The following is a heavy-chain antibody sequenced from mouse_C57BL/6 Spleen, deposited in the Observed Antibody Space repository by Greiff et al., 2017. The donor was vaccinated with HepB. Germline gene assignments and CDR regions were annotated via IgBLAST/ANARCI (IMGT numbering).Heavy chain of an antibody. CDR3: ARRGLGRGAMDY. D-gene: IGHD4-1*01. V-gene: IGHV5-6*01. Sequence: EVKLMESGGDLVKPGGSLKLSCAASGFTFSSYGMSWVRQTPDKRLEWVATISSGGSYTYYPDSVKGRFTISRDNAKNTLYLQMSSLKSEDTAMYYCARRGLGRGAMDYWGQGTSVTVSS. J-gene: IGHJ4*01. CDR1: GFTFSSYG. CDR2: ISSGGSYT.